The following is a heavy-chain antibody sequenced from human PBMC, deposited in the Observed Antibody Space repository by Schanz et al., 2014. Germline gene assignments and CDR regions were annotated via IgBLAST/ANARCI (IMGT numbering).Heavy chain of an antibody. CDR1: GYTLTNFD. J-gene: IGHJ6*02. CDR2: MNPNSGTT. V-gene: IGHV1-8*01. Sequence: QVQLVQSGAEVKKPGASVKVSCKASGYTLTNFDINWVRQAPGQGLEWMGWMNPNSGTTGYAQKFQGRVTMTRNTSTSTAYMELRGLRSDDTAVYYCARVRSEDYYGMDVWGQGTTVTVSS. CDR3: ARVRSEDYYGMDV.